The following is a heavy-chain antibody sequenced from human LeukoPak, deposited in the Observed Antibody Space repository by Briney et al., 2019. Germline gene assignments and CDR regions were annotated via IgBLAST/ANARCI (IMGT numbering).Heavy chain of an antibody. Sequence: GGSLRLSCAASGFTFSSHSMNWVRQAPGKGLEWVSLISSSSSYIFYADSVKGRFTISRDNAKKSLYLQMNSLRAEDTAVYYCARPLSGTTDFDYWGQGTLVTVSS. V-gene: IGHV3-21*01. CDR1: GFTFSSHS. CDR2: ISSSSSYI. D-gene: IGHD1-20*01. J-gene: IGHJ4*02. CDR3: ARPLSGTTDFDY.